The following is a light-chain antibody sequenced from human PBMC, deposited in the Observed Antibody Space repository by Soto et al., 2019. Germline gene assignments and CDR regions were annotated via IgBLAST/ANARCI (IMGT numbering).Light chain of an antibody. J-gene: IGLJ1*01. CDR3: CSYAGYYTHYV. CDR2: DVT. CDR1: SSDVGGYDY. V-gene: IGLV2-11*01. Sequence: QSALTQPRSVSLSPGQSVTISCTGTSSDVGGYDYVSWYQQHPGKAPKLMISDVTKRPSGVPDRFSGSKSGNTASLTISGLQAEDEADYYCCSYAGYYTHYVFGTGTKVTVL.